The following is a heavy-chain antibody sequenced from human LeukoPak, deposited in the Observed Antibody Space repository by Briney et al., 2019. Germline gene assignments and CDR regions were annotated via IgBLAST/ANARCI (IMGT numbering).Heavy chain of an antibody. CDR3: AKGRGVCSGGSCCRTFDP. V-gene: IGHV3-30*18. CDR2: ISYDGSNK. J-gene: IGHJ5*02. Sequence: GRSLRLSCAASGFTFSSYGMHWVRQAPGKGLEWVAVISYDGSNKYYADSVKGRFTISRDNSKNTLYLQMNSLRAEDTAVYYCAKGRGVCSGGSCCRTFDPWGQGTLVTVSS. CDR1: GFTFSSYG. D-gene: IGHD2-15*01.